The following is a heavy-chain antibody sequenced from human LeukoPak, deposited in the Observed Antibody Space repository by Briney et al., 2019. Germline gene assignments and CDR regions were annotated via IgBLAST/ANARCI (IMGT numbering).Heavy chain of an antibody. V-gene: IGHV4-30-4*08. Sequence: SQTLSLTCTVSSASISSGGYYWSWIRQPPGKGLEWIAYILYSGTTYNNPSLKSRLTISMNTSKNQFSRTLSSVTAADTAVYYCARADPGDAFDIWGQGTMVTVSS. CDR3: ARADPGDAFDI. CDR2: ILYSGTT. CDR1: SASISSGGYY. J-gene: IGHJ3*02.